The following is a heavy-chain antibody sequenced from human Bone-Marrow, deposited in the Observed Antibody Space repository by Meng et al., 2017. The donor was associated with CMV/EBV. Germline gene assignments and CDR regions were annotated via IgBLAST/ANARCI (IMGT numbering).Heavy chain of an antibody. V-gene: IGHV4-38-2*02. Sequence: ESLKISCTVSGYSISRGYYWGWIRQPPGKALEWIGTIYHSGITHYNPSLESRVTISVDTSKNQFSLKLSSVTAADTAVYYCARDVSKYGEYEPGGMDVWGQGTTVTVSS. CDR2: IYHSGIT. CDR1: GYSISRGYY. CDR3: ARDVSKYGEYEPGGMDV. J-gene: IGHJ6*02. D-gene: IGHD4-17*01.